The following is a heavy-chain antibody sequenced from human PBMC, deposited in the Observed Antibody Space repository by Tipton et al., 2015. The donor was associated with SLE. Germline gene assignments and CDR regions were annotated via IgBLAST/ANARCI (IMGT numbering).Heavy chain of an antibody. CDR2: ISSSSSYI. J-gene: IGHJ3*02. Sequence: GSLRLSCAASGFTFSSYWMSWVRQAPGKGLEWVSSISSSSSYIYYADSVKGRFTISRDNAKNSLYLQMNSLRAEDTAVYYCARDQSGYCGGDCYAFDIWGQGTMVTVSS. CDR3: ARDQSGYCGGDCYAFDI. CDR1: GFTFSSYW. D-gene: IGHD2-21*01. V-gene: IGHV3-21*03.